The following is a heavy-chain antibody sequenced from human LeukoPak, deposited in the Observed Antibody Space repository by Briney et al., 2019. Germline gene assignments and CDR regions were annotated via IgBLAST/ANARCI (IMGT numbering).Heavy chain of an antibody. J-gene: IGHJ3*02. Sequence: TGGSLRLSCAASGFTFSSYAISWVRQAPGKGLEWVSGISVSGGTTYYADSVKGRFTISRDNSQNTLYLQVNSLRVEDTAVYYCAGHPSDDDDDYDAFHIWGQGTMVTVSS. CDR3: AGHPSDDDDDYDAFHI. D-gene: IGHD4-17*01. CDR2: ISVSGGTT. V-gene: IGHV3-23*01. CDR1: GFTFSSYA.